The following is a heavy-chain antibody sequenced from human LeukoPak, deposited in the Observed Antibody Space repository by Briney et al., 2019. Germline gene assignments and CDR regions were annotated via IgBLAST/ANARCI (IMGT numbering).Heavy chain of an antibody. CDR1: GGSFSGYY. CDR2: ISHSGGT. V-gene: IGHV4-34*01. Sequence: SETLSLTCALYGGSFSGYYWSWIRQPPGKGLEWIGKISHSGGTNYNPSLKRRVTISVDTSTNQSSLNLSSVTEADTPLSIFARAPVVPAAILDYWGEGTLDTVS. CDR3: ARAPVVPAAILDY. J-gene: IGHJ4*02. D-gene: IGHD2-2*01.